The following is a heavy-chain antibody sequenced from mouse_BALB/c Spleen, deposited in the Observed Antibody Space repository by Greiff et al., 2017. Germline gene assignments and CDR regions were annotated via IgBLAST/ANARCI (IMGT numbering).Heavy chain of an antibody. CDR2: IWGDGST. CDR3: ARSDYDGLRYFDV. V-gene: IGHV2-6-7*01. J-gene: IGHJ1*01. CDR1: GFSLTGYG. Sequence: QVQLKQSGPGLVAPSQSLSITCTVSGFSLTGYGVNWVRQPPGKGLEWLGMIWGDGSTDYNSALKSRLSISKDNSKSQVFLKMNSLQTDDTARYYCARSDYDGLRYFDVWGAGTTVTVSS. D-gene: IGHD2-4*01.